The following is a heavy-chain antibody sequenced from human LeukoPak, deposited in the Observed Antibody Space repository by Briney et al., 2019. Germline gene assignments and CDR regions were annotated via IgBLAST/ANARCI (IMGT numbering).Heavy chain of an antibody. V-gene: IGHV3-23*01. Sequence: PGGSLRLSCAASGFTFSSYVMSWVRQAPGKGLEWVSANSGSGGSTYYAASVKGRFTISRDNSKNTLYLQMNSLRPEDTAVYYCAKDEEEYYDSSGYYANYWGQGTLVTVSS. CDR2: NSGSGGST. D-gene: IGHD3-22*01. CDR3: AKDEEEYYDSSGYYANY. CDR1: GFTFSSYV. J-gene: IGHJ4*02.